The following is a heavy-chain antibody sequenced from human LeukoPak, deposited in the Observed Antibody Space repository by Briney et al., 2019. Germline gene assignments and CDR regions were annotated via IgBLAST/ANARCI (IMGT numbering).Heavy chain of an antibody. V-gene: IGHV3-64*01. CDR2: ISSNGRNT. CDR3: AREDYGSGSYPLDY. CDR1: GFTFSSYA. Sequence: GGSLRLSCAASGFTFSSYALHWVRQAPGKGLEYVSAISSNGRNTYYANSVKGRFTISRDNSKNTLYLQMASLRADDTAVYYCAREDYGSGSYPLDYWGQGTLVTVSS. J-gene: IGHJ4*02. D-gene: IGHD3-10*01.